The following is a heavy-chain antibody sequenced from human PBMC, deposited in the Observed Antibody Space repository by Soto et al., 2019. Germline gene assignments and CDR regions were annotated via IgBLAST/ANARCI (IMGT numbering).Heavy chain of an antibody. CDR1: GDTFSSYI. J-gene: IGHJ6*02. CDR3: ARRRYCGYDCYHKHYYGMDV. CDR2: VIPVLTTT. V-gene: IGHV1-69*08. Sequence: QVQLVQSGAEVKKPGSSVRVSCRSSGDTFSSYIVNWLRLAPGRGLKWMGRVIPVLTTTDYAQNFRGRVTLSAYRSTNTVYLDLSSLRSDDTAVYYCARRRYCGYDCYHKHYYGMDVWGQGSLVTVAS. D-gene: IGHD2-21*02.